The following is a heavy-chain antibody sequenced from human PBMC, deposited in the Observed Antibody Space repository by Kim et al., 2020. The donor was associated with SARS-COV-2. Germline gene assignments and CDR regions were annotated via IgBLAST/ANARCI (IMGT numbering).Heavy chain of an antibody. J-gene: IGHJ4*02. CDR1: GFTFSNFW. CDR3: VRGVPAF. V-gene: IGHV3-7*04. Sequence: GGSLRLSCAASGFTFSNFWMNWVRQAPGKGLEWVANLNQDGSDKYYVDSVKGRFTISRDNAKNSVYLQMNSLRVEDTAIYYCVRGVPAFWGRGTLVSVSS. CDR2: LNQDGSDK.